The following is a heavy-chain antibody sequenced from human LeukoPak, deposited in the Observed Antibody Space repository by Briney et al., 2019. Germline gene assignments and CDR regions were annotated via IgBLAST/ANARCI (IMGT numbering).Heavy chain of an antibody. V-gene: IGHV4-34*01. Sequence: SETLSLTCAVYGGSFSGYYWSWIRQPPXXXLEWIGEINHSGSTNYNPSLKSRVTISVDTSKNQFSLKLSSVTAADTAVYYCARAMTTVTPWAFDIWGQGTMVTVSS. CDR1: GGSFSGYY. CDR2: INHSGST. D-gene: IGHD4-17*01. CDR3: ARAMTTVTPWAFDI. J-gene: IGHJ3*02.